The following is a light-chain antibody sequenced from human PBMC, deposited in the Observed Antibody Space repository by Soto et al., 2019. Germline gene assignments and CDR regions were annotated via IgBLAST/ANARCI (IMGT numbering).Light chain of an antibody. J-gene: IGKJ3*01. CDR2: GAS. V-gene: IGKV1-27*01. CDR3: KKYNGDPPT. Sequence: DIQMTQSPSSLSASVGDRVTITCRASPGIINHLAWYQQKPGKVPKLLIYGASTLESGDPSRFSGSGSGTDFTLNISSLQTKDVATYYCKKYNGDPPTFGPGTKVDIK. CDR1: PGIINH.